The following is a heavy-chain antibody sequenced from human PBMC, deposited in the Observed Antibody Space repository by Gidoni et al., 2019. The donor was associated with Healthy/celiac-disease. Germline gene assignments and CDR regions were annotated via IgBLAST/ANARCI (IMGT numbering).Heavy chain of an antibody. Sequence: QLQLQESGPGLVKPSETLSLTCTVSGGSISSSSYYWGWIRQPPGKGLEWIGSIYYSGSTYYNPSLKSRVTISVDTSKNQFSLKLSSVTAADTAVYYCARRTVSIIGKFDYWGQGTLVTVSS. V-gene: IGHV4-39*01. CDR1: GGSISSSSYY. J-gene: IGHJ4*02. D-gene: IGHD4-17*01. CDR3: ARRTVSIIGKFDY. CDR2: IYYSGST.